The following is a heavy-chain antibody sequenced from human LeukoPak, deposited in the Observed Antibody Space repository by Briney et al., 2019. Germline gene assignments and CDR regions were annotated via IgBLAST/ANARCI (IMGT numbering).Heavy chain of an antibody. CDR3: ARGRWGRDDYVDY. Sequence: GGSLRLSCAASGFTFSSYWMHWVRQAPGKGLVRVSRINSDGSSTSYADSVKGRFTISRDNAKNTLYLQMNSLRAEDTAVYYCARGRWGRDDYVDYWGQGTLVTVSS. D-gene: IGHD5-24*01. CDR2: INSDGSST. J-gene: IGHJ4*02. CDR1: GFTFSSYW. V-gene: IGHV3-74*01.